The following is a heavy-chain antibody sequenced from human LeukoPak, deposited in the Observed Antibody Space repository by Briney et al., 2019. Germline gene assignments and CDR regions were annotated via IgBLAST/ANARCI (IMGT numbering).Heavy chain of an antibody. CDR3: AKLGDYFGSGRFSFFDY. V-gene: IGHV3-23*01. J-gene: IGHJ4*01. Sequence: GSLRLSCTASGFTFSSYAMTWVRQAPGKGLEWVSSISGSAEITDYADSVKGRFAVSRDNSKSTLYLQLNSLRAEDTAKYYCAKLGDYFGSGRFSFFDYWGHGTLVTVSS. CDR1: GFTFSSYA. D-gene: IGHD3-10*01. CDR2: ISGSAEIT.